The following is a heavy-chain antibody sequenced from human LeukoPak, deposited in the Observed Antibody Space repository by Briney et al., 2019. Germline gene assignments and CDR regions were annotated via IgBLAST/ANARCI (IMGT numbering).Heavy chain of an antibody. CDR3: AKDSKGLLWFGDPLDY. CDR1: GFTFSSYA. CDR2: ISGSGGST. Sequence: PGGSLRLSCAASGFTFSSYAMSWVRQAPGKGLEWVSAISGSGGSTYYADSVKGRFTISRDNSKNTLYLQMNSLRAEDTAVYYCAKDSKGLLWFGDPLDYWGQGTLVTVSS. V-gene: IGHV3-23*01. D-gene: IGHD3-10*01. J-gene: IGHJ4*02.